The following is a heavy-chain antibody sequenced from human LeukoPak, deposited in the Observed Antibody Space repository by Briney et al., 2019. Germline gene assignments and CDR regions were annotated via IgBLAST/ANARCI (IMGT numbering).Heavy chain of an antibody. D-gene: IGHD4-23*01. V-gene: IGHV4-34*01. CDR1: GGSLTDYY. CDR3: ARAQITTTVVSYYYYYYMDV. CDR2: INPRGGT. Sequence: SETLSLTCGVYGGSLTDYYWSWVRQPPGKGLEWIGEINPRGGTTYNPSLQSRVIISLDTPNNQLSLRLTSVTAADTAVYYCARAQITTTVVSYYYYYYMDVWGKGTTVTVSS. J-gene: IGHJ6*03.